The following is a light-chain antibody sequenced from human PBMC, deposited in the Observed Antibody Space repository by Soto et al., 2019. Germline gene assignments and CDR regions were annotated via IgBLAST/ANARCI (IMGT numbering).Light chain of an antibody. J-gene: IGLJ2*01. V-gene: IGLV2-14*03. Sequence: QSALTQPASVSRSPGQSITISCAGTSSDVGGYNYVSWYQQHPGKVPRLIISDVNKRPSGVSDRFSGSKSGNTASLTISGLQAEDEADYYCASFTRSVTVVFGGGTKVTVL. CDR1: SSDVGGYNY. CDR3: ASFTRSVTVV. CDR2: DVN.